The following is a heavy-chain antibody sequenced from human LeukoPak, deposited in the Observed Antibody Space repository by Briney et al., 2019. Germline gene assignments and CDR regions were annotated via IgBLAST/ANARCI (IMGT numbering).Heavy chain of an antibody. V-gene: IGHV4-59*08. D-gene: IGHD1-26*01. CDR2: IYYSGST. CDR3: ARCPSGSYHGFDY. Sequence: SETLSLTCTVSGGSISSYYWSWIRQPPGKGLEWIGYIYYSGSTNYNPSLKSRVTISVDTSKNQFSLKLSSVTAADTAVYYCARCPSGSYHGFDYWGQGTLVTVSS. J-gene: IGHJ4*02. CDR1: GGSISSYY.